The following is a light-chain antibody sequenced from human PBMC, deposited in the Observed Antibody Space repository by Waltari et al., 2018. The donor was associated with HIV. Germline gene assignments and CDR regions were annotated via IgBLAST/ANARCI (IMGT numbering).Light chain of an antibody. Sequence: QSALPQPASVSGPPGLSTTTSCTGTSREAGHHNLASRYQQHTGKAPKLMIYEGNKRPSGVSNRFSGSKSGNTASLTIAGLQAEDEADYHCCSYAGSTTFVVFGGGTKLTVL. CDR2: EGN. CDR3: CSYAGSTTFVV. J-gene: IGLJ2*01. V-gene: IGLV2-23*03. CDR1: SREAGHHNL.